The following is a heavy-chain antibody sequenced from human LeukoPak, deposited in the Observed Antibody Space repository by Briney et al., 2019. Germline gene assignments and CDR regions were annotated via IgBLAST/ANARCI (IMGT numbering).Heavy chain of an antibody. CDR2: IYYSGST. Sequence: SETLSPTCTVSGGSISSYYWSWIRQPPGKGLEWIGYIYYSGSTNYNPSLKSRVTISVDTSKNQFSLKLSSVTAADTAVYYCARDNGGMGAFDIWGQGTMVTVSS. V-gene: IGHV4-59*01. CDR3: ARDNGGMGAFDI. J-gene: IGHJ3*02. CDR1: GGSISSYY. D-gene: IGHD6-13*01.